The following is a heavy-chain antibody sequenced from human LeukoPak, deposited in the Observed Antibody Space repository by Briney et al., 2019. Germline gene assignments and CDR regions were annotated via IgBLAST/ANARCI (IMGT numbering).Heavy chain of an antibody. CDR2: IIPIFGTA. CDR3: ARAELLWFGELKYNWFDP. Sequence: GASVKVSCKASGGTFSSYAISWVRRAPGQGLEWMGGIIPIFGTANYAQKFQGRVTITADKSTSTAYMELSSLRSEDTAVYYCARAELLWFGELKYNWFDPWGQGTLVTVSS. J-gene: IGHJ5*02. D-gene: IGHD3-10*01. CDR1: GGTFSSYA. V-gene: IGHV1-69*06.